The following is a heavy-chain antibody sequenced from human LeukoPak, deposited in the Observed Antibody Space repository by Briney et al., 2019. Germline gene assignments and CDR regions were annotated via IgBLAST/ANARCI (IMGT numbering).Heavy chain of an antibody. V-gene: IGHV7-4-1*02. D-gene: IGHD3-10*01. J-gene: IGHJ4*02. CDR2: INTNTGNP. Sequence: GASVKVSCKASGYTFTSYAMNWVRQAPGQGLEWMGWINTNTGNPTYAQGFTGRFVFSLGTSVSTAYLQISSLKAEDTAVYYCARHYSGSGSFYKPDYWGQGTLVTVSS. CDR3: ARHYSGSGSFYKPDY. CDR1: GYTFTSYA.